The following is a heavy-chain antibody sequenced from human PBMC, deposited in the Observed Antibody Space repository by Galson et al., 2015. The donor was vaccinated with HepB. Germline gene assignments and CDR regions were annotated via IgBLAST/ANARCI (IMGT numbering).Heavy chain of an antibody. D-gene: IGHD6-13*01. CDR2: INGGDGDA. CDR1: GYTFSNYA. CDR3: ARIRSISWFDF. J-gene: IGHJ4*02. V-gene: IGHV1-3*01. Sequence: SVKVSCKASGYTFSNYAIHWVRQPPGQGLEWMGHINGGDGDAKYSHKFQGRVTFTRDASASTAYMELSSLRPKDRAVYYCARIRSISWFDFWGQGTLVTVSS.